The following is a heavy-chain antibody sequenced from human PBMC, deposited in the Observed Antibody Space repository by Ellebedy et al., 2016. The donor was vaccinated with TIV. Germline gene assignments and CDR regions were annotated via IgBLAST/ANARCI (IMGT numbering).Heavy chain of an antibody. Sequence: GESLKISCAASGFTFSSYSMTWVRQAPGKGLEWVSSITSSSRYRFYADSVKGRFTISRDNAKNSLYLQMNSLRAEDTAVYYSARDLGELLPALNFDYWGQGSLVTVSS. CDR2: ITSSSRYR. CDR1: GFTFSSYS. CDR3: ARDLGELLPALNFDY. D-gene: IGHD1-26*01. V-gene: IGHV3-21*01. J-gene: IGHJ4*02.